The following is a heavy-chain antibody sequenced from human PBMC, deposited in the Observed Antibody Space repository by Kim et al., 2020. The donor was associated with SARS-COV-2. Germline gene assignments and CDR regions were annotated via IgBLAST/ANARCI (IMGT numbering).Heavy chain of an antibody. CDR1: GGSISSYY. D-gene: IGHD3-3*01. CDR3: ARDHREWLQYTANWYFDL. CDR2: IYYSGST. J-gene: IGHJ2*01. V-gene: IGHV4-59*01. Sequence: SETLSLTCTVSGGSISSYYWSWIRQPPGKGLEWIGYIYYSGSTNYNPSLKSRVTISVDTSKNQFSLKLSSGTAADTAVYHCARDHREWLQYTANWYFDLWGRGTLVTVSS.